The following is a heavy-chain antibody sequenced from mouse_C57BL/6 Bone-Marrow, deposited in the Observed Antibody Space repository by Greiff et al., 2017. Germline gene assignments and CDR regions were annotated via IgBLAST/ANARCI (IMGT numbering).Heavy chain of an antibody. Sequence: QVQLKQPGAELVMPGASVKLSCKASGYTFTSYWMHWVKQRPGQGLEWIGEIDPSDSYTNYNQKFKGKSTLTVDKSSSTAYMQLSSLTSEDSAVYYCARISTVVATPYWYFDVWGTGTTVTVSS. V-gene: IGHV1-69*01. CDR3: ARISTVVATPYWYFDV. J-gene: IGHJ1*03. D-gene: IGHD1-1*01. CDR2: IDPSDSYT. CDR1: GYTFTSYW.